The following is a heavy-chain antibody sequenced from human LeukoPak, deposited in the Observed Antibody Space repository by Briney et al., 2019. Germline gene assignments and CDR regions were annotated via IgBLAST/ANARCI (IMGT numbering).Heavy chain of an antibody. Sequence: GGSLRLSCAASGFTFNAYSMNWVRQAPGKGLEWFSSISSGGTSMYYADSVKGRFTISRDNAKNSLFLQMNSLRAEDTSVYYCARHTGPYYSSGSYGMDVWGQGTTVTVSS. V-gene: IGHV3-21*01. J-gene: IGHJ6*02. CDR2: ISSGGTSM. CDR3: ARHTGPYYSSGSYGMDV. CDR1: GFTFNAYS. D-gene: IGHD3-10*01.